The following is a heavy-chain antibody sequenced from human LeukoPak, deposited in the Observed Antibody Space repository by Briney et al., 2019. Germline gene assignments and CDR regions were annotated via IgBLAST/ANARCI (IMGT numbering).Heavy chain of an antibody. CDR1: GITFSSYW. Sequence: HPGGSLRLSCVGSGITFSSYWMNWARQAPGKGLEWVASINHNGNVNYYVDSVKGRFTISRDNAKNSLYLQMSNLRAEDTAVYFCARGGGLDVWGQGATVTVSS. J-gene: IGHJ6*02. V-gene: IGHV3-7*03. CDR3: ARGGGLDV. D-gene: IGHD3-16*01. CDR2: INHNGNVN.